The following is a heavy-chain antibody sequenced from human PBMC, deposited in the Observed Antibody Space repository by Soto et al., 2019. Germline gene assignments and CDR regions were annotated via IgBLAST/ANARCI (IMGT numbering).Heavy chain of an antibody. CDR1: GGSISSGGYC. J-gene: IGHJ5*02. CDR3: ARGHPLPAAIESWFDP. Sequence: SETLSLTCTVPGGSISSGGYCWHWILQRQGTGLEGIGYIHYSGSFYYTPSLKSRITISVDTSKNQFSLKLSPVTAADTAVYYSARGHPLPAAIESWFDPWGQGTLVTASS. CDR2: IHYSGSF. V-gene: IGHV4-31*03. D-gene: IGHD2-2*01.